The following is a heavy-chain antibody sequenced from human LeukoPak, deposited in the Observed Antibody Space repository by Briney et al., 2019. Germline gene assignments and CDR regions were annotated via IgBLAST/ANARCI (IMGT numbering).Heavy chain of an antibody. CDR1: GYTFSDYY. D-gene: IGHD6-19*01. CDR3: ARVLLSSGWYGVGD. V-gene: IGHV1-2*02. Sequence: ASVKVSCKASGYTFSDYYMHWVRQAPGQGLEWMGWINPNSGGTNYAQKFQGRVTMTRDTSISTAYMELSRLRSDDTAVYYCARVLLSSGWYGVGDWGQGTLVTVSS. J-gene: IGHJ4*02. CDR2: INPNSGGT.